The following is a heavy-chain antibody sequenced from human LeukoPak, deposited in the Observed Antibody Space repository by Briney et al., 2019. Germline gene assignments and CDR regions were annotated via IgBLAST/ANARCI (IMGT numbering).Heavy chain of an antibody. V-gene: IGHV4-61*01. D-gene: IGHD6-13*01. J-gene: IGHJ4*02. Sequence: SETLSLTCTVSGGSISSGSYYWSWIRQPPGKGLEWIGYIYYSGSTNYNPSPKSRVTISVDTSKNQFSLKLSSVTAADTAVYYCARDSIAAAGTFDYWGQGTLVTVSS. CDR1: GGSISSGSYY. CDR2: IYYSGST. CDR3: ARDSIAAAGTFDY.